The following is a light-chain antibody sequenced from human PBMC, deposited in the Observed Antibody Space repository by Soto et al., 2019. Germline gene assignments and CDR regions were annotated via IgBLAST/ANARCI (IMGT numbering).Light chain of an antibody. CDR2: EVS. J-gene: IGLJ2*01. CDR1: YSDIGDYNY. V-gene: IGLV2-8*01. Sequence: ALTQPPSASGSPGQSVTISCAGTYSDIGDYNYVSWYQQHPGKVPKLIISEVSKRPSGVPDRFSGSKSGYTASLTVSDLQPADEAVYYCSSYSGTNSNVIFGGGTKLTVL. CDR3: SSYSGTNSNVI.